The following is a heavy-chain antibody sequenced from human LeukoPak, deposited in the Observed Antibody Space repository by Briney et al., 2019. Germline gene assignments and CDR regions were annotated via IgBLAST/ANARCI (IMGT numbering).Heavy chain of an antibody. CDR1: GYTLTELS. V-gene: IGHV1-24*01. D-gene: IGHD2-15*01. CDR2: FVPEDGET. CDR3: ATASLYCSGGSCYSLDY. J-gene: IGHJ4*02. Sequence: ASVKVSCKVSGYTLTELSMHWVRQAPGKGLEWMGGFVPEDGETIYAQKFQGRVTMTEDTSTDTAYMELSSLRSEDTAVYYCATASLYCSGGSCYSLDYWGQGTLVTVSS.